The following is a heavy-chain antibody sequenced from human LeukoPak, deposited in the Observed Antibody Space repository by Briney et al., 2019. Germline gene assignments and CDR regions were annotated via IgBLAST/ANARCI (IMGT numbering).Heavy chain of an antibody. V-gene: IGHV3-30-3*01. D-gene: IGHD2-2*01. CDR2: ISYDGSNK. CDR3: ARTPVPAASFDY. Sequence: GGSLRLSCAASGFTFSSYAMHWVRQAPGKGLEWVAVISYDGSNKYYADSVKGRFTISRDNSKNTLYLQMNSLRAEDTAVYYCARTPVPAASFDYWGQGTLVTVSS. CDR1: GFTFSSYA. J-gene: IGHJ4*02.